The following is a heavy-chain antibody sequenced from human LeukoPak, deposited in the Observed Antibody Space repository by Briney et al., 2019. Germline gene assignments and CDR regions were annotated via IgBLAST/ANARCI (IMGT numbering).Heavy chain of an antibody. D-gene: IGHD5-12*01. V-gene: IGHV1-2*02. CDR1: GGTFSSYA. CDR3: ARGHRPGYPEGFDY. Sequence: ASVKVSCKASGGTFSSYAISWVRQAPGQGLEWMGWINPNSGGTNYAQKFQGRVTMTRDTSISTAYMELSRLRSDDTAVYYCARGHRPGYPEGFDYWGQGTLVTVSS. CDR2: INPNSGGT. J-gene: IGHJ4*02.